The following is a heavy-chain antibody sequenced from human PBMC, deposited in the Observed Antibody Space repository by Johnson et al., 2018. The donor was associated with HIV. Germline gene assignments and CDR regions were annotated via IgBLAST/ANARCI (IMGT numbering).Heavy chain of an antibody. CDR1: GFTVSSNY. Sequence: VQLVESGGGVIQPGGSLRLSCAASGFTVSSNYMSWVRQAPGKGLLWVSRINSDGSSTNYAGSVKGRFTISRDNAKNTLYLQMNSLRAEDTAVYYCARVSGGNDYGDYAGAFDIWGQGTMVTVSS. CDR2: INSDGSST. V-gene: IGHV3-74*02. J-gene: IGHJ3*02. D-gene: IGHD4-17*01. CDR3: ARVSGGNDYGDYAGAFDI.